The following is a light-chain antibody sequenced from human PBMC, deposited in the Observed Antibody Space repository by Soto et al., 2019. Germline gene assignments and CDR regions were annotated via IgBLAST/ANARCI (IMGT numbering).Light chain of an antibody. J-gene: IGLJ2*01. CDR1: SSNIGNNY. CDR2: DNN. CDR3: GTWDSSLSAGWGI. Sequence: QSVLTQPPSVSAAPGQKVTISCSGSSSNIGNNYVSWYQHLPGTAPKLLIYDNNKRPSGIPDRFSGSTSGTSATLAITGLQTGDEADYYCGTWDSSLSAGWGIFGGGTKVTVL. V-gene: IGLV1-51*01.